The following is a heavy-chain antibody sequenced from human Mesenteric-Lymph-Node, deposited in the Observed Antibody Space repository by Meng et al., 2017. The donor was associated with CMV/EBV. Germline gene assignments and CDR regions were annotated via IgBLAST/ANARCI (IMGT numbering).Heavy chain of an antibody. Sequence: GESLKISCAASGFTFSSYAMSWVRQAPGKGLEWVSAISGSGGSTYYADSVKGRFTISRDNSKNTLYLQMNSLRAEDTAVYYCARDLYYDFWSGQDDYWGQGTLVTVSS. J-gene: IGHJ4*02. V-gene: IGHV3-23*01. CDR2: ISGSGGST. CDR1: GFTFSSYA. CDR3: ARDLYYDFWSGQDDY. D-gene: IGHD3-3*01.